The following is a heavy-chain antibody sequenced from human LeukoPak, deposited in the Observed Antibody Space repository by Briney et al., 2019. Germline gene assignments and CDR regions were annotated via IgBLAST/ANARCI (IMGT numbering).Heavy chain of an antibody. V-gene: IGHV3-64D*06. CDR3: VRASYSSGWYGDC. CDR2: ISSNGGTT. Sequence: QPGGSLRLSCSASGFIFSSNAMHWVRQAPGKGLEYVSAISSNGGTTYYTDSVKGRFTISRDNSKNTLYLQMSSLRAEDTAVYYCVRASYSSGWYGDCWGQGTLVTVSS. J-gene: IGHJ4*02. CDR1: GFIFSSNA. D-gene: IGHD6-19*01.